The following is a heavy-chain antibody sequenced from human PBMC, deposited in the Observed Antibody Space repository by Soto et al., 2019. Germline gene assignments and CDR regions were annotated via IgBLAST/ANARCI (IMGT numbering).Heavy chain of an antibody. D-gene: IGHD2-8*01. CDR3: ARTPLI. V-gene: IGHV4-59*01. J-gene: IGHJ4*02. Sequence: LSETLPPPSTHSGDSKSSYYRSWIRRPPGRGLEWIGFVYYHGTTNYNRSLRSRVTRSVDTSTNQFSLKLRSVTPADSAVDYCARTPLIWGQGFLVAVSS. CDR1: GDSKSSYY. CDR2: VYYHGTT.